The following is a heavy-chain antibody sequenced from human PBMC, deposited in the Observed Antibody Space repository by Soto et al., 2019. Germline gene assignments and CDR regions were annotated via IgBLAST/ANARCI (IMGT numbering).Heavy chain of an antibody. CDR2: IRSNSSYK. Sequence: GGALRLSCAASGFTFSTYSMNWVRQAPGKGLEWVASIRSNSSYKYYADSVKGRFTISRDNAKNTLYLQMNSLRAEDTALYYCARKRLVPYYIDFWGPATLVTVS. D-gene: IGHD2-8*02. CDR1: GFTFSTYS. V-gene: IGHV3-21*01. J-gene: IGHJ4*02. CDR3: ARKRLVPYYIDF.